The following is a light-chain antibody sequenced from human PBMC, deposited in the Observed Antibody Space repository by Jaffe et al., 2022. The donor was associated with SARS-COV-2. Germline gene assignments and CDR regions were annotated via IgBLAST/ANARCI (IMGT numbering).Light chain of an antibody. V-gene: IGLV1-47*01. J-gene: IGLJ3*02. CDR2: WSN. CDR3: ATWDDSLSGWV. Sequence: QSVLTQPPSASGTPGQRVTISCSGSNSNIGRNYVYWYQQLPGTAPKLLIYWSNQRPSGVPDRFSGSKSVTSASLAISGLRSEDEADYYCATWDDSLSGWVFGGGTKLTVL. CDR1: NSNIGRNY.